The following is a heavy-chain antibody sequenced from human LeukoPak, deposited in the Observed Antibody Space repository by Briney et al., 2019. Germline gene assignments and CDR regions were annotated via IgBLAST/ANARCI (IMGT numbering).Heavy chain of an antibody. CDR1: GGSISSYY. Sequence: SETLSLTCTVSGGSISSYYWSWIRQPPGKGLEWIGYIYYSGSTNHSPSLKSRVTISVDTSKNQFSLKLSSVTAADTAVYYCARLWFGGTSWDYWGQGTLVTVSS. CDR3: ARLWFGGTSWDY. D-gene: IGHD3-10*01. V-gene: IGHV4-59*08. CDR2: IYYSGST. J-gene: IGHJ4*02.